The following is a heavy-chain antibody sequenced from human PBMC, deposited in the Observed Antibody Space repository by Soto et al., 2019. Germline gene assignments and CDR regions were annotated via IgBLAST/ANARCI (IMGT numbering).Heavy chain of an antibody. J-gene: IGHJ4*02. V-gene: IGHV3-23*01. CDR3: ARASGESYPGSRVFVS. D-gene: IGHD3-10*01. CDR2: VTNTGGDK. CDR1: VFAFSNNA. Sequence: WWSLRLSCSASVFAFSNNAMSWVRQAPGKGLELVSIVTNTGGDKLYADSVKGRFIISRDNSKSTLYLQMNSLRAEDSAIYYCARASGESYPGSRVFVSWGQGTRVTVSS.